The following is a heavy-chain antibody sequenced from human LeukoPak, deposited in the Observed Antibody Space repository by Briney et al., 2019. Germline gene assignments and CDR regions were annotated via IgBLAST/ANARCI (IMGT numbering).Heavy chain of an antibody. CDR1: GFTFSSYA. V-gene: IGHV3-23*01. CDR3: AKGLRDSSGYYYYYYGMDV. CDR2: ISGSGGST. Sequence: GGSLRLSCAASGFTFSSYAMSWVRQAPGKGLEWASAISGSGGSTYYADSVKGRFTISRDNSKNTLYLQMNSLRAEDTAVYYCAKGLRDSSGYYYYYYGMDVWGQGTTVTVSS. D-gene: IGHD3-22*01. J-gene: IGHJ6*02.